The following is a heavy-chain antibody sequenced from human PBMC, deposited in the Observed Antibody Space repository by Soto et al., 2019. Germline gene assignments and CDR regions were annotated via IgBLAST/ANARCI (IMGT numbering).Heavy chain of an antibody. V-gene: IGHV3-21*01. CDR1: GFTFSAYS. CDR3: VNFGRPLN. J-gene: IGHJ4*02. D-gene: IGHD3-16*01. CDR2: ISGSSTYI. Sequence: VQLVESGGGLVKPGGSLRLSCAASGFTFSAYSMNWVRQAPGKGLEWVSSISGSSTYIYYADSVKGRFTISRDNGKNSLYLQMNSLRVEDTAVYYYVNFGRPLNWGQGTLVTVSS.